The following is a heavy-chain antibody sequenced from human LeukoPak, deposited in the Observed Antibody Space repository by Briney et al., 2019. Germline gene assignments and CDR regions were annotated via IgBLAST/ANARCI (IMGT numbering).Heavy chain of an antibody. Sequence: GGSLRLSCAASGLTFSSYSMNWVRQAPGKGLEWVSSISSSSSYIYYADSVKGRFTISRGNAKNSLYLQMNSLRAEDTAVYYCARMDSGWYYFDYWGQGTLVTVSS. V-gene: IGHV3-21*01. D-gene: IGHD6-19*01. CDR1: GLTFSSYS. J-gene: IGHJ4*02. CDR3: ARMDSGWYYFDY. CDR2: ISSSSSYI.